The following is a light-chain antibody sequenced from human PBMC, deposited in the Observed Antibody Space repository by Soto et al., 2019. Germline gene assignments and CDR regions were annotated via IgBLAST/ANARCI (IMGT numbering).Light chain of an antibody. CDR1: SSDVGGYKY. V-gene: IGLV2-14*01. J-gene: IGLJ1*01. Sequence: QSVMTQPATVSGSPGQTITISCTGTSSDVGGYKYVSWYQQYTGKAPKFLIYEISNRPSGISNRFSASKSDNTASLTISGLRAEDEADYYCSSYRSVDLYVFGTGTKVTVL. CDR2: EIS. CDR3: SSYRSVDLYV.